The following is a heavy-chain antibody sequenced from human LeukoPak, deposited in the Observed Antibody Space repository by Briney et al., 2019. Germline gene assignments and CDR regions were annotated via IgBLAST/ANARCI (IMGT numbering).Heavy chain of an antibody. V-gene: IGHV1-18*01. CDR1: GYTFTSYG. CDR3: ARVDSSGWYSDY. J-gene: IGHJ4*02. Sequence: ASVKVSCKASGYTFTSYGISWVRQAPGQGLEWMGWSSAYNGNTNYAQKLQGRVTMTTDTSTSTAYMELRSLRSDDTAVYYCARVDSSGWYSDYWGQGTLVTVSS. D-gene: IGHD6-19*01. CDR2: SSAYNGNT.